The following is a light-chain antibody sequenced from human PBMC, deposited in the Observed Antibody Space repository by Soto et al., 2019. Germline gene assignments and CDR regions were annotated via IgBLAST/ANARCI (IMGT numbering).Light chain of an antibody. J-gene: IGKJ1*01. CDR2: GAS. CDR3: QQYNDRPGT. CDR1: QSVRSN. V-gene: IGKV3-15*01. Sequence: DIVMTQSPATLSVSPGERATLSCRASQSVRSNLAWFQQKPGQAPRLLIYGASTRATGIPATFSGRGSGTEFTLTISSLQSEDFAVYYCQQYNDRPGTFGQGTKVDIK.